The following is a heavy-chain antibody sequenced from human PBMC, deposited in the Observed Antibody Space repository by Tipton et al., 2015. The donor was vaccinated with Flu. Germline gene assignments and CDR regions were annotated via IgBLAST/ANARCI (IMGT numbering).Heavy chain of an antibody. D-gene: IGHD6-19*01. J-gene: IGHJ6*02. Sequence: VQLVQSGAEVKKPGSSVKVSCKASGGTFSSYAISWVRQAPGQGLEWTGGIIPIFGTANYAQKFQGRVTITADESTSTAYMELSSLRSEDTAVYYCARGGSSGWSAAYYYYYGMDVWGQGTTVTVSS. CDR2: IIPIFGTA. CDR3: ARGGSSGWSAAYYYYYGMDV. V-gene: IGHV1-69*12. CDR1: GGTFSSYA.